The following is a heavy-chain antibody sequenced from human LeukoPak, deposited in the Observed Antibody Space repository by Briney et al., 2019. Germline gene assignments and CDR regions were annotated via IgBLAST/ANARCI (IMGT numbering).Heavy chain of an antibody. CDR2: ISSSGSTI. CDR1: GFTFSDYY. V-gene: IGHV3-11*04. Sequence: PGGSLRLSCAASGFTFSDYYMSWIRQAPGKGLEWVSYISSSGSTIYYADSVKGRFTISRDNAKNSLYLQMNSLRAEDTAVYYCATDGDYVRYYFDYWGQGTLVTVSS. D-gene: IGHD4-17*01. CDR3: ATDGDYVRYYFDY. J-gene: IGHJ4*02.